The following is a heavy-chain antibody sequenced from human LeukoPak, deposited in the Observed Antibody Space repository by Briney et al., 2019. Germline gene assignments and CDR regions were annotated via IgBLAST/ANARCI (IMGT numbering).Heavy chain of an antibody. D-gene: IGHD6-13*01. V-gene: IGHV1-69*04. Sequence: GASVKVSCKASGGTFSSYAISWVRQAPGQGLEWMGRIIPILGIANYAQKFQGRVTITADKSTSTAYMELSSLRSEDTAVYYCARDAVHGYSSSWFYYWGQGTLVTVSS. CDR3: ARDAVHGYSSSWFYY. CDR2: IIPILGIA. CDR1: GGTFSSYA. J-gene: IGHJ4*02.